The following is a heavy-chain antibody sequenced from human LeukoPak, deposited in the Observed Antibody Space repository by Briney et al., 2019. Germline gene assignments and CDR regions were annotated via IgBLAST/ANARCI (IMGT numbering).Heavy chain of an antibody. J-gene: IGHJ3*02. CDR2: IKQDGSEK. Sequence: GGPLRLSCAASGFTFSNYWMNWVRQAPGKGLEWVATIKQDGSEKYYVDSVKGRFTISRDNAKNSLFLQMNSLRAEDTAVYYCTREGYRASDIWGQGTMVTVSS. CDR1: GFTFSNYW. D-gene: IGHD5-18*01. V-gene: IGHV3-7*01. CDR3: TREGYRASDI.